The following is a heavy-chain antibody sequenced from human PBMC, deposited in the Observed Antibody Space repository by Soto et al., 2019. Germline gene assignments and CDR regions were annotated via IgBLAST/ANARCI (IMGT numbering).Heavy chain of an antibody. D-gene: IGHD1-7*01. Sequence: GASVKVSCKASGYTFTSYAMHWVRQAPGQRLEWMGWINAGNGNTKYSQKLQGRVTITRDTSASTAYTELSSLRSEDTAVYYCARALGDWNYGLNWFDPWGQGTLVTVSS. CDR3: ARALGDWNYGLNWFDP. J-gene: IGHJ5*02. V-gene: IGHV1-3*01. CDR2: INAGNGNT. CDR1: GYTFTSYA.